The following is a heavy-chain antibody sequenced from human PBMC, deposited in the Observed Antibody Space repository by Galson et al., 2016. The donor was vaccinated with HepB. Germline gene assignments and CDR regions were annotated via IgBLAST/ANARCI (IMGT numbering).Heavy chain of an antibody. CDR2: ISSSGSTI. V-gene: IGHV3-11*01. CDR3: ARDDHYGVYFDH. Sequence: SLRLSCAASGITFSDTYMAWIRQAPGKGLEWLSYISSSGSTIYYADSVKGRFTISRDNAKSSLYLQMNSLRAEDTAVYYCARDDHYGVYFDHWGQGTLVTVSS. D-gene: IGHD3-16*01. J-gene: IGHJ4*02. CDR1: GITFSDTY.